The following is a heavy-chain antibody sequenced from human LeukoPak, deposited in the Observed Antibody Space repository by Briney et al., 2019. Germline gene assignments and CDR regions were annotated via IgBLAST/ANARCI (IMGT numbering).Heavy chain of an antibody. CDR2: INPSGGST. J-gene: IGHJ6*01. V-gene: IGHV1-46*01. CDR3: AGDGYDSSGSPYGMDV. D-gene: IGHD3-22*01. CDR1: GYTFTSYY. Sequence: ASVKVSCKASGYTFTSYYMHWVRPAPGQGLEWMGIINPSGGSTSYAQKFQGRVTMTRDTSTSTVYMELSSLRSEDTAVYYCAGDGYDSSGSPYGMDVWGRGPTVTVSS.